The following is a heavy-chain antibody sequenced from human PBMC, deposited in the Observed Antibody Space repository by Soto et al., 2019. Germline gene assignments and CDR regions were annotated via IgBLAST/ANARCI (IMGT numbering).Heavy chain of an antibody. V-gene: IGHV5-51*01. CDR1: GYSFTSYW. Sequence: GESLKISCKGSGYSFTSYWIGWVRQMPGKGLEWMGIIYPGDSDTRYSPSFQGQVTISADKSISTAYLQWSSLKASDTAMYYCARLGGANYYYYCMDVWGQGTTVTVSS. CDR2: IYPGDSDT. D-gene: IGHD1-26*01. J-gene: IGHJ6*02. CDR3: ARLGGANYYYYCMDV.